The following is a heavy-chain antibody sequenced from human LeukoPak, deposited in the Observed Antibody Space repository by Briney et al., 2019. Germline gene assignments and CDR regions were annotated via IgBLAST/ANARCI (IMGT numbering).Heavy chain of an antibody. V-gene: IGHV4-59*01. CDR2: IYYSGST. CDR3: ARRPYGGFDY. J-gene: IGHJ4*02. D-gene: IGHD4-23*01. CDR1: GGSISSYY. Sequence: SETLSLTCTVSGGSISSYYWSWIRQPPGKGLEWIGYIYYSGSTNYNPSLKSRVTISVDTSKNQFSLKLSSVTAADTAVYYCARRPYGGFDYWGQGALVTVSS.